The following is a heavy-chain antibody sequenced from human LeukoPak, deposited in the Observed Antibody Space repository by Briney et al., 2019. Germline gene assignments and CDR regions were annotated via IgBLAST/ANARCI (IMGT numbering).Heavy chain of an antibody. CDR3: AKGVDYCSGGSCPADY. V-gene: IGHV3-30*18. D-gene: IGHD2-15*01. Sequence: PGRSLRLSCAASGFTFSNYGIHWVRQAPGKGLEWVAVISNDGNNKYYADSVKGRFTISRDNSKNTLFLQMNSLRAEDTAVYYCAKGVDYCSGGSCPADYWGPGTLVTVSS. J-gene: IGHJ4*02. CDR1: GFTFSNYG. CDR2: ISNDGNNK.